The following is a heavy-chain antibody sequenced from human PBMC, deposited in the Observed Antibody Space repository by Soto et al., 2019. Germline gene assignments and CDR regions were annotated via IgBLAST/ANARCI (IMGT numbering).Heavy chain of an antibody. CDR3: AKDFKAAGYFDH. CDR2: IYYSGST. D-gene: IGHD6-13*01. V-gene: IGHV4-39*02. J-gene: IGHJ4*02. Sequence: TLSLTCTVADVSISDRGSYWGWLRQTPGKGLEWIGSIYYSGSTYYNPSLKSRVTISVDTSKNQFSLKLSSVTAADTAVYYCAKDFKAAGYFDHWGQGIPVKVS. CDR1: DVSISDRGSY.